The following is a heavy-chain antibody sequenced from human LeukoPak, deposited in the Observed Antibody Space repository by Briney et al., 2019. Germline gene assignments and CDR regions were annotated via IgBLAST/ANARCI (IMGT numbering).Heavy chain of an antibody. J-gene: IGHJ5*02. CDR1: GYTFTSFD. Sequence: GASVKVSCKTSGYTFTSFDINWVRQATGQGLEWLGIINPSGGSTSYAQKFQGRVTMTRDTSTSTVYMELSSLRSEDTAVYYCARHQALTVVAAPLYNRFDPWGQGTLVTVSS. D-gene: IGHD2-15*01. CDR3: ARHQALTVVAAPLYNRFDP. V-gene: IGHV1-46*01. CDR2: INPSGGST.